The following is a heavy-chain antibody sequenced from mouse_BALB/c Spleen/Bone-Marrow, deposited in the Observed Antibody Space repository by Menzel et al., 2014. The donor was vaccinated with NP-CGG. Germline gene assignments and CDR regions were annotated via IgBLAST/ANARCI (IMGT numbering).Heavy chain of an antibody. Sequence: QVQLQQPRAELVKPGASVKLSCKASGYSFTSYWMHWVKQRPGQGLEWIGEISPSNDRSNYNEKFKSKATLTVDKSSSTAYMQLSGLTSEDSAVYYCTRSELRRGGYALDYWGLGTSVTVSS. CDR1: GYSFTSYW. CDR2: ISPSNDRS. CDR3: TRSELRRGGYALDY. D-gene: IGHD2-12*01. J-gene: IGHJ4*01. V-gene: IGHV1S81*02.